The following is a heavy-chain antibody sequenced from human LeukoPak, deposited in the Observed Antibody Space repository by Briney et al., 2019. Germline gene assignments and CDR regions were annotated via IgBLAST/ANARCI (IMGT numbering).Heavy chain of an antibody. D-gene: IGHD2-2*01. V-gene: IGHV1-69*02. CDR1: GGTFSSYT. J-gene: IGHJ5*02. CDR3: ARGCCSSTSCYGGNWFDP. CDR2: IIPILGIA. Sequence: SVKVSCKASGGTFSSYTISWVRQAPGQGLEWMGRIIPILGIANYAQKFQGRVTITADKSTSTAYMELSSLRSEDTAVYYCARGCCSSTSCYGGNWFDPWGQGTLVTVSS.